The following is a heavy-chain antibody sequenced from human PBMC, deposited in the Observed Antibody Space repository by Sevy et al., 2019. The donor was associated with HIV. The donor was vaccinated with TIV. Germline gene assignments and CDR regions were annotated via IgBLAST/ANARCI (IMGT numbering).Heavy chain of an antibody. V-gene: IGHV3-49*04. CDR2: IKTKTYGGTT. CDR1: GFTFSDYA. J-gene: IGHJ4*02. CDR3: TRDLYGSGWFYFDY. D-gene: IGHD6-19*01. Sequence: GGSLRLSCTASGFTFSDYAMSWVRQAPGKGLEWVGFIKTKTYGGTTEYAVSVKGRFIISRDDSKNIAYLQMNSLKTEDTAVYYCTRDLYGSGWFYFDYWGQGTLLTVSS.